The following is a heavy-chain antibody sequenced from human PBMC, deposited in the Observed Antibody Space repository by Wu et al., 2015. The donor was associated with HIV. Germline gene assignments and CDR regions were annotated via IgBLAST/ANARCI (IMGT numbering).Heavy chain of an antibody. J-gene: IGHJ3*02. D-gene: IGHD1-7*01. CDR1: DSLTSGDYY. Sequence: QVQLRESGPGLVKPSQTLSLTCSLSDSLTSGDYYWTWTRQSPGKGLEWIGYIFSNGNTKYSPSLQSRVTISLDTSNNRFSLKLTSVTAADTGMYYCAREAWNSLGWLGFDIWGQGTMVTVSS. V-gene: IGHV4-30-4*08. CDR3: AREAWNSLGWLGFDI. CDR2: IFSNGNT.